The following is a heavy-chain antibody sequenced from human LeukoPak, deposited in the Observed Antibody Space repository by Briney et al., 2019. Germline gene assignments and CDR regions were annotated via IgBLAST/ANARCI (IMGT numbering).Heavy chain of an antibody. CDR3: VRDQGYISSWYYFDY. CDR2: INPSGGST. D-gene: IGHD6-13*01. J-gene: IGHJ4*02. V-gene: IGHV1-46*01. CDR1: GYTFTSYY. Sequence: EASVTVSCKASGYTFTSYYMHRVRQAPGQELEWMGMINPSGGSTSYAQKFQVRVTMTRDTSTSTVYMELSSLRSEDTAVYFCVRDQGYISSWYYFDYWGQGTLVTVSS.